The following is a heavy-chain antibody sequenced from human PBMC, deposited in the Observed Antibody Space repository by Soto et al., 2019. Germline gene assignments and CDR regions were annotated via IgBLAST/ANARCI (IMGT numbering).Heavy chain of an antibody. V-gene: IGHV1-18*01. CDR3: ARDRGVAPPVAGNTHYYCYMDV. D-gene: IGHD6-19*01. Sequence: QDRLVQSGVEVKKPGASVRVSCKASGYSFTNYGITWVRQAPGQGFEWMGWISAYNGNTKYAQKFQGGVTLTIDASKSTAYLELRSLRSDDTAVYYCARDRGVAPPVAGNTHYYCYMDVWGKGTTVTVSS. CDR2: ISAYNGNT. CDR1: GYSFTNYG. J-gene: IGHJ6*03.